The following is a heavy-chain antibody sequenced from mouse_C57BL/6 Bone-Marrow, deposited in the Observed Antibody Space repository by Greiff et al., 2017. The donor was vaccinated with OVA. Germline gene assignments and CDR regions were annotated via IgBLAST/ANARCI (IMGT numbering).Heavy chain of an antibody. Sequence: VQLKQSGPELVKPGASVKISCKASGYTFTDYYMNWVKQSHGKSLEWIGDINPNNGGTSYNQKFKGKATLTVDKSSSTAYMELRSLTSEDSAVYYCARDRIYYGNYSAMDYWGQGTSVTVSS. CDR1: GYTFTDYY. D-gene: IGHD2-1*01. V-gene: IGHV1-26*01. CDR2: INPNNGGT. CDR3: ARDRIYYGNYSAMDY. J-gene: IGHJ4*01.